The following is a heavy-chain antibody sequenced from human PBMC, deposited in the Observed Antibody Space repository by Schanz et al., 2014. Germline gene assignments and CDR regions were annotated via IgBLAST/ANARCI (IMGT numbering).Heavy chain of an antibody. CDR1: GFTFSDYY. J-gene: IGHJ6*02. D-gene: IGHD5-12*01. Sequence: VQLVESGGGLVKPGGSLRLSCAASGFTFSDYYMTWIRQAPGKGLEWVSRMIGSGSSVFYADSVKGRFTISRDNSKNTLYLQINSLRAEDTAVYYCARDLTVDTGYVVHYYYYGMDVWGQGTTVTVSS. CDR2: MIGSGSSV. V-gene: IGHV3-11*04. CDR3: ARDLTVDTGYVVHYYYYGMDV.